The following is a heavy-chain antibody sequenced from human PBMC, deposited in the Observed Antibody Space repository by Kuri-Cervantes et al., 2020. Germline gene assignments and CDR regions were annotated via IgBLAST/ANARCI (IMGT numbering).Heavy chain of an antibody. D-gene: IGHD2-2*01. V-gene: IGHV1-2*02. J-gene: IGHJ6*03. CDR1: GYTFTGYY. CDR2: INPNSGGT. Sequence: ASVKVSCKASGYTFTGYYMHWVRQAPGQGLEWTGWINPNSGGTNYAQKFQGRVTMTRDTSISTAYMELSRLRSDDTAVYYCALAASSTRRIHYYYYMDVWGKGTTVTVSS. CDR3: ALAASSTRRIHYYYYMDV.